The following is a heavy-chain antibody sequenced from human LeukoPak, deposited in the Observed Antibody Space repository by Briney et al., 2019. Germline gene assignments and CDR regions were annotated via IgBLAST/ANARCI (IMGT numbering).Heavy chain of an antibody. CDR3: ARDPGNYDFWSGSAYGMDV. V-gene: IGHV3-7*01. Sequence: GGSLRLSCAASGFIFSNYWMSWVRQSPGKGLEWVANINQNAGETYYVDSVKGRFTISRDNAKNSLYLQMNSLRAEDTAVYYCARDPGNYDFWSGSAYGMDVWGQGTTVTVSS. CDR2: INQNAGET. CDR1: GFIFSNYW. D-gene: IGHD3-3*01. J-gene: IGHJ6*02.